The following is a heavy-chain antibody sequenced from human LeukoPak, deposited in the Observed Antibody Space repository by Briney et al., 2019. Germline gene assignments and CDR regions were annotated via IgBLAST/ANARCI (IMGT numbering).Heavy chain of an antibody. Sequence: PGGSLRLSCAASGFTVSSNFLSWVRQAPGKGLEWVSVIYSGGKTYYADSVKGRFTISRDNSKNTLYLQMNSLRAEDTAVYYCARSGDRLNYFDYWGQGTLVTVSS. D-gene: IGHD5-12*01. J-gene: IGHJ4*02. V-gene: IGHV3-53*01. CDR2: IYSGGKT. CDR1: GFTVSSNF. CDR3: ARSGDRLNYFDY.